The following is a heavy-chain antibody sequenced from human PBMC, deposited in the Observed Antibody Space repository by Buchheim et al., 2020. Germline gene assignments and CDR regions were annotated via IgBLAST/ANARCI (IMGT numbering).Heavy chain of an antibody. CDR3: ARAGRDIVVVPAARPYYYYSMDV. Sequence: QVQLVQSGAEVKKPGASVKVSCKASGYTFTSYDINWVRQATGQGLEWMGGIIPIFGTANYAQKFQGRVTITADESTSTAYMELSSLRSEDTAVYYCARAGRDIVVVPAARPYYYYSMDVWGQGTT. CDR2: IIPIFGTA. CDR1: GYTFTSYD. D-gene: IGHD2-2*01. V-gene: IGHV1-69*01. J-gene: IGHJ6*02.